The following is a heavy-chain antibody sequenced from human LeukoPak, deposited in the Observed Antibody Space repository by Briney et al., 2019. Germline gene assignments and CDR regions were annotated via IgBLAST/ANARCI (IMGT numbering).Heavy chain of an antibody. V-gene: IGHV3-48*04. Sequence: GGSLRLSCTVSGFTVSSNSMSWVRQAPGKGLEWVSYISSSGSTIYYADSVKGRFTISRDNVKNTLCLQMNSLRAEDTAVYYCAELGITMIGGVWGKGTTVTISS. D-gene: IGHD3-10*02. J-gene: IGHJ6*04. CDR3: AELGITMIGGV. CDR2: ISSSGSTI. CDR1: GFTVSSNS.